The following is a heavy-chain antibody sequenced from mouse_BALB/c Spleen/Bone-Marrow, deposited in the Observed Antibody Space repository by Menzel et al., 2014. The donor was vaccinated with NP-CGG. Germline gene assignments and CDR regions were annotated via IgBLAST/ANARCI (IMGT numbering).Heavy chain of an antibody. CDR2: INPYNGGT. D-gene: IGHD2-4*01. V-gene: IGHV1-26*01. J-gene: IGHJ3*02. Sequence: EVNLVESGPELVKPGASMKISCKASGYSFTGYTVNWVKQSHGKNLEWIGLINPYNGGTTYNQKFKGKATLTVDKSSTTAYMELLSLTSEDSAVYYCARGATMITTWGQGTLVTVSA. CDR1: GYSFTGYT. CDR3: ARGATMITT.